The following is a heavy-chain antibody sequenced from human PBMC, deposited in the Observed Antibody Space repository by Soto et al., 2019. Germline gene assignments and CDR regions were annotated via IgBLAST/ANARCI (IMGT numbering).Heavy chain of an antibody. CDR1: GFTFSSYG. V-gene: IGHV3-33*01. CDR3: ASPSGPENYFDY. Sequence: GGSLRLSCAASGFTFSSYGMHWVRQAPGKGLEWVAVIWYDGSNKYYADSVKGRFTISRDNSKNTLYLQMNSLRAEDTAVYYCASPSGPENYFDYWGQGTLVTVSS. J-gene: IGHJ4*02. CDR2: IWYDGSNK.